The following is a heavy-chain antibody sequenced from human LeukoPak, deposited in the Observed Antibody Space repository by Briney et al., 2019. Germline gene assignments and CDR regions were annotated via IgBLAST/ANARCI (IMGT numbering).Heavy chain of an antibody. CDR1: GFTFSSYG. CDR2: ISYDGSNK. D-gene: IGHD1-1*01. CDR3: SKGQELDDGVLES. V-gene: IGHV3-30*18. J-gene: IGHJ4*02. Sequence: TGGSLRLSCAASGFTFSSYGMHWVRQAPGKGLEWVAVISYDGSNKCNVDSVKGRFTISRDNSKNTLYLQMNSLSAEDTAIYYCSKGQELDDGVLESWGRGTLVTVSS.